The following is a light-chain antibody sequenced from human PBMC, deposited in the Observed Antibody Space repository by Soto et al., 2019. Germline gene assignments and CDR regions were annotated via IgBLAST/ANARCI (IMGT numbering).Light chain of an antibody. J-gene: IGLJ3*02. CDR3: SSFSISSTLV. V-gene: IGLV2-14*01. CDR2: EVN. CDR1: SSDVGDYNY. Sequence: QSALTQPASVSGSPGQSITISCTGTSSDVGDYNYVSWYQQHPGKAPKLMIYEVNNRPSGVSNRFSGSKSGNTASLTISGLQAEDEAHYYRSSFSISSTLVFGGGTKLTVL.